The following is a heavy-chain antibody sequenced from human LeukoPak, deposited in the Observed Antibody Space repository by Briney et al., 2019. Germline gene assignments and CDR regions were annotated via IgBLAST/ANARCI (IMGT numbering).Heavy chain of an antibody. Sequence: GSLRLSCAASGITFSSYSMSWVRQAPGEGLEWVSAISGSGGSTYYADSVKGRFTISRDNSKNTLYLQMNSLRAEDTAVYYCAKDAIYGMDVWGQGTTVTVSS. J-gene: IGHJ6*02. V-gene: IGHV3-23*01. CDR2: ISGSGGST. CDR1: GITFSSYS. CDR3: AKDAIYGMDV.